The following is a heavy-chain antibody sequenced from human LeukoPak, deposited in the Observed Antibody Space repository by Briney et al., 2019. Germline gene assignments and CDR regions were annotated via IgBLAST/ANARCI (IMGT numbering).Heavy chain of an antibody. CDR1: GFTFSSYW. CDR3: ARARYCSSTSCYSSYYYGMDV. D-gene: IGHD2-2*01. Sequence: GGSLRLSCAASGFTFSSYWMSWVRQAPGKGLEWVANIKQDGSEKYYVDSVKGRFTLSRDNAKNSLYLQMNSLRAEDTAVYYCARARYCSSTSCYSSYYYGMDVWGQGTTVTVSS. CDR2: IKQDGSEK. J-gene: IGHJ6*02. V-gene: IGHV3-7*01.